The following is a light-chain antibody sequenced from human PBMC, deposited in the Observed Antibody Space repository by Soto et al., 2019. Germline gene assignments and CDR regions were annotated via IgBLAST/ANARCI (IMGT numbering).Light chain of an antibody. Sequence: QSVLTQPPSASATPGQRVTISCSGSSSNLGNNYVYWYQHLPGTAPKLLIDRDNKRPSGVPDRFSGSRSGTSASLAISGLRSEDEGDYYCASWDDSLSGPGFGGGTKVT. CDR3: ASWDDSLSGPG. V-gene: IGLV1-47*01. CDR1: SSNLGNNY. J-gene: IGLJ3*02. CDR2: RDN.